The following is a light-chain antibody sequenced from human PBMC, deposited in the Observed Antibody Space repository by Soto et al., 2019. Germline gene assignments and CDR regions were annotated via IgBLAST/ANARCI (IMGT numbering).Light chain of an antibody. J-gene: IGLJ1*01. V-gene: IGLV2-14*01. CDR1: SSDIGGYNY. CDR2: AVT. CDR3: TSYTRSSTYV. Sequence: QSALAQPASVYGSPGQSITISCTGTSSDIGGYNYVSWYQQDSGKAPKLIIYAVTDRPSGVSSRFSGSKSGNTAFLTISGLQAEDEADYYCTSYTRSSTYVFGTGTKVTVL.